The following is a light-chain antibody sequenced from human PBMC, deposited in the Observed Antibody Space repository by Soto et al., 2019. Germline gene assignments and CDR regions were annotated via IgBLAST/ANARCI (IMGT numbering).Light chain of an antibody. CDR2: DAY. CDR3: QQRHMWPIT. CDR1: QSFRGL. V-gene: IGKV3-11*01. J-gene: IGKJ5*01. Sequence: EVVLTQSPVTLSLSPGERATLSCRASQSFRGLLAWYQQKPGQAPRLLIYDAYNRATGIPPRFSGSGSGPDLTLPTSGQGPEASAVSSGQQRHMWPITFGQGTRLEI.